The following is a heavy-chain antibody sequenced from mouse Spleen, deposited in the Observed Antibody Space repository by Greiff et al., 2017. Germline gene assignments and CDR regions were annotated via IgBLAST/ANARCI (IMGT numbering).Heavy chain of an antibody. CDR1: GFSLTSYD. V-gene: IGHV2-9-2*01. CDR2: IWTGGGT. J-gene: IGHJ4*01. Sequence: VKLVESGPGLVAPSQSLSITCTVSGFSLTSYDISWIRQPPGKGLEWLGVIWTGGGTNYNSAFMSRLSISKDNSKSQVFLKMNSLQTDDTAIYYCVRSHYYGSSLYAMDYWGQGTSVTVSS. D-gene: IGHD1-1*01. CDR3: VRSHYYGSSLYAMDY.